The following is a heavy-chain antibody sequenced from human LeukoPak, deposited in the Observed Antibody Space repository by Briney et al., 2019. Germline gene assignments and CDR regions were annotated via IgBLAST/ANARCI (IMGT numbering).Heavy chain of an antibody. Sequence: GASVKVSCKASGCTFTGYYMHWVGQAPGPGLEWMGWINPNSGSTNYAQKFQGRVTMTRDTSISTAYMELSRLRPDDTAVYYCARLLVDTAMVKDYWGQGTLVTVSS. V-gene: IGHV1-2*02. J-gene: IGHJ4*02. D-gene: IGHD5-18*01. CDR2: INPNSGST. CDR3: ARLLVDTAMVKDY. CDR1: GCTFTGYY.